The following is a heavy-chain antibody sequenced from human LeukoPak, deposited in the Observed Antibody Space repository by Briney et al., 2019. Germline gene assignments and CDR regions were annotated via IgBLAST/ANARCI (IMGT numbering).Heavy chain of an antibody. CDR3: AGTGLFFDY. V-gene: IGHV4-59*01. CDR1: GASISGYY. CDR2: MYYSGGT. Sequence: SETLSLTYRVSGASISGYYWGWIRQPPGKGLEWIGHMYYSGGTTYNPSLKSRVSISLDTSKKHFSLKLSSVTAADTAVYYCAGTGLFFDYWSQGTLVTVSS. J-gene: IGHJ4*02. D-gene: IGHD7-27*01.